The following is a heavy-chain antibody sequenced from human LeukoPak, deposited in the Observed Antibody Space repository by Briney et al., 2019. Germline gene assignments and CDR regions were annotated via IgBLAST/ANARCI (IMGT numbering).Heavy chain of an antibody. CDR1: GFSFSNYA. CDR3: AKDAWPTDY. Sequence: PGRSLRLSCAASGFSFSNYAMTWIRQAPGKGLEWVSAISASGGSTYYADSVKGRFTISRDNSKNTLYLQMNSLRAEDTAVYYCAKDAWPTDYWCQGTLVTVSS. J-gene: IGHJ4*02. V-gene: IGHV3-23*01. CDR2: ISASGGST.